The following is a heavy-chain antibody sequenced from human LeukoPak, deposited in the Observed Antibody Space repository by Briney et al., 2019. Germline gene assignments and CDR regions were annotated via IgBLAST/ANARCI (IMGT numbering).Heavy chain of an antibody. J-gene: IGHJ4*02. CDR3: ARGLHDRSWYGAH. V-gene: IGHV3-30*03. CDR2: ISYDGSDK. CDR1: GFTFSNYG. Sequence: GTSLRLSCAASGFTFSNYGMHWVRQAPGKGLEWVAVISYDGSDKYYADSVKGRFTISRDNSKNTLYLQMNSLRLEDTAVYYCARGLHDRSWYGAHWGQGTLLSVSS. D-gene: IGHD6-13*01.